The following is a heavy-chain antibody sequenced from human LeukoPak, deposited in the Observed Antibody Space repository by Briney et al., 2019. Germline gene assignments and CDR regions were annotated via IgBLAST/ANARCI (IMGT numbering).Heavy chain of an antibody. CDR2: MNPDSGNS. CDR3: ARGNSASYFSGIWFDP. J-gene: IGHJ5*02. V-gene: IGHV1-8*01. CDR1: GYTFTRYG. Sequence: ASVRVSCKASGYTFTRYGINWVRQAPGQGLEWMGWMNPDSGNSDYTHKFQGRVSMTRDTSISTAYMELSSLTSDDTAIYYCARGNSASYFSGIWFDPWGQGTLVTVSS. D-gene: IGHD3-10*01.